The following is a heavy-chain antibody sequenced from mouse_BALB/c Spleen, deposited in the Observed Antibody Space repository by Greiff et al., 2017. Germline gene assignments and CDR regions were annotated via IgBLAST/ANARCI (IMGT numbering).Heavy chain of an antibody. D-gene: IGHD2-10*02. Sequence: QVTLKVSGAELMKPGASVKISCKATGYTFSSYWIEWVKQRPGHGLEWLGEILPGSGSTNYNEKFKGKATFTADTSSKTAYMQLSSLTSEDSAVYYCARGGYGNYVFAYWGQGTLVTVSA. CDR2: ILPGSGST. V-gene: IGHV1-9*01. CDR3: ARGGYGNYVFAY. J-gene: IGHJ3*01. CDR1: GYTFSSYW.